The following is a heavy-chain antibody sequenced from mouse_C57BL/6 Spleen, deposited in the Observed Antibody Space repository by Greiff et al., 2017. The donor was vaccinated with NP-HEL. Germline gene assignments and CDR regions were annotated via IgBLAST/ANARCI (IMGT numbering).Heavy chain of an antibody. CDR3: ARGGYDYDAWFAY. CDR1: GYTFTSYW. J-gene: IGHJ3*01. V-gene: IGHV1-55*01. CDR2: IYPGSGST. D-gene: IGHD2-4*01. Sequence: VQLQQPGAELVKPGASVKMSCKASGYTFTSYWITWVKQRPGQGLEWIGDIYPGSGSTNYNEKFKSKATLTVDTSSSTAYMQLSSLTSEDSAVYYCARGGYDYDAWFAYWGQGTLVTVSA.